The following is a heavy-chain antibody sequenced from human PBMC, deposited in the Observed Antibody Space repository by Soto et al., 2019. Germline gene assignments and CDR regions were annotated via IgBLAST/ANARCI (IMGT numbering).Heavy chain of an antibody. CDR3: TRETFGDRDY. D-gene: IGHD4-17*01. J-gene: IGHJ4*02. V-gene: IGHV3-74*01. Sequence: EVQLVESGGGLVQPGGSLRLSCTDSGFTFSGDWMHWVRQAPGKGLVWVSRLGPHENGLNYADSVKGRFTISRDNAKNTLYVQMNSLRVEDMAVYFCTRETFGDRDYWGQGTLVTVYS. CDR2: LGPHENGL. CDR1: GFTFSGDW.